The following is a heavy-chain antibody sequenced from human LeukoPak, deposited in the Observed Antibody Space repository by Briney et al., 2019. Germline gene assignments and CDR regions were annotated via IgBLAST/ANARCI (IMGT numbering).Heavy chain of an antibody. CDR1: GFTFSNYD. J-gene: IGHJ4*02. D-gene: IGHD3-9*01. CDR2: ISYDGSNE. V-gene: IGHV3-30*18. CDR3: AKSHYDILTGYKNEIDY. Sequence: PGGSLRLSCAASGFTFSNYDMHWVRQAPGKGLEWVAVISYDGSNEYYADSVKGRFTISRDNSKNTLYLQMNSLRAEDTALYYCAKSHYDILTGYKNEIDYWGQGTLVTVSS.